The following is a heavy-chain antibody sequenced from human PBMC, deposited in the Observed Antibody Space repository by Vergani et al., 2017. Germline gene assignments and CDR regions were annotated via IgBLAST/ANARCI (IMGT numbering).Heavy chain of an antibody. CDR3: AKGRQYDFWSGYYTGVGWFDP. CDR1: GFTFSSYG. Sequence: QVQLVESGGGVVQPGRSLRLSCAASGFTFSSYGMHWVRQAPGKGLEWVAVISYDGSNKYYADSVKGRFTISRDNSKNTLYLQMNSLRAEDTAVYYCAKGRQYDFWSGYYTGVGWFDPWGQGTLVTVSS. D-gene: IGHD3-3*01. V-gene: IGHV3-30*18. CDR2: ISYDGSNK. J-gene: IGHJ5*02.